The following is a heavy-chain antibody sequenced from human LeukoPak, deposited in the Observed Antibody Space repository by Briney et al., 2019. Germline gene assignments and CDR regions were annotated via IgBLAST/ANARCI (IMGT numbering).Heavy chain of an antibody. J-gene: IGHJ4*02. D-gene: IGHD3-22*01. V-gene: IGHV1-69*13. CDR2: IIPIFGTA. CDR1: GGTFSSYA. CDR3: ARVYDSSGYGDY. Sequence: SVKVSCKASGGTFSSYAISWVRQAPGQGLEWMGGIIPIFGTANYAQKFQGRVTITADESTSTAYMELSSLRSEDTAVYYCARVYDSSGYGDYWGQGTLVTVSS.